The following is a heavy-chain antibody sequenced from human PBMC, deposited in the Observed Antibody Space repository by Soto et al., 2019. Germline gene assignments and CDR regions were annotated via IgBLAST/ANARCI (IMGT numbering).Heavy chain of an antibody. CDR3: VRGASLNFDY. V-gene: IGHV3-20*04. Sequence: GGSLRLSCAASGFTFDDYGMSWARQAPGKGLEWVSGVNWNGGSTGYADSVKGRFTISRDNAKNSLYLQMNSLRAEDTAFYYCVRGASLNFDYWGQGTLVIVSS. CDR2: VNWNGGST. CDR1: GFTFDDYG. D-gene: IGHD1-26*01. J-gene: IGHJ4*02.